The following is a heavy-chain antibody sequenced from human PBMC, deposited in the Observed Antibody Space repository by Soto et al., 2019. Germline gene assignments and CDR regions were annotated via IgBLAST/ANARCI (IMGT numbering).Heavy chain of an antibody. CDR1: GFTFSSYA. CDR2: ISGSGGST. D-gene: IGHD3-3*01. V-gene: IGHV3-23*01. J-gene: IGHJ4*02. CDR3: AKDLSYDFWSGYYGY. Sequence: GSLRLSCAASGFTFSSYAMSWVRQAPGKGLEWVSAISGSGGSTYYADSVKGRFTISRDNSKNTLYLQMNSLRAEDTAVYYCAKDLSYDFWSGYYGYWGQGTLVTVSS.